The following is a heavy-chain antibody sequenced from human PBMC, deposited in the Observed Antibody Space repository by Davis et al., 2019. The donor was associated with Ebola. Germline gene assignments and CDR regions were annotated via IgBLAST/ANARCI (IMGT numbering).Heavy chain of an antibody. CDR3: ARGGGDIVVVPAARYYYYGMDV. D-gene: IGHD2-2*01. CDR1: GFTFSSYS. Sequence: PGGSLRLSCAASGFTFSSYSMNWVRQAPGKGLEWVSSISSSSSYIYYADSVKGRFTISRDNAKNSLYLQMNSLRAEDTAVYYCARGGGDIVVVPAARYYYYGMDVWGQGTTVTVSS. J-gene: IGHJ6*02. CDR2: ISSSSSYI. V-gene: IGHV3-21*01.